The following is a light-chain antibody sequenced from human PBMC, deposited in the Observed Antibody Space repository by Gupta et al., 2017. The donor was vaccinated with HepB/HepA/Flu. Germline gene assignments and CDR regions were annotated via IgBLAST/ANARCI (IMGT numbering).Light chain of an antibody. V-gene: IGLV1-47*01. CDR1: SSNIGRNY. J-gene: IGLJ3*02. CDR3: AAWDERLSGWV. CDR2: HND. Sequence: QSVVTPSPSQSGTPGLRVTISCSGSSSNIGRNYVCWYQQLAGTAPKLLICHNDQRPSGVPDRFSASKAGTSASLVISGLRSEDDADYYCAAWDERLSGWVFGGGTKLTVL.